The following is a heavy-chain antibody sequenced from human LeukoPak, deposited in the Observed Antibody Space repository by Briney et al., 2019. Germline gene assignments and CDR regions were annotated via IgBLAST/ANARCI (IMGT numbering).Heavy chain of an antibody. D-gene: IGHD2-21*02. J-gene: IGHJ4*02. V-gene: IGHV4-34*01. CDR3: ARRTAIPTGIAGQFDY. CDR2: INHSGST. Sequence: SETLSLTCAVYGGSFSGYYWSWIRQPPGKGLEWIGEINHSGSTNYNPSLKSRVTISVDTSKSQFSLKLSSVTAADAAVYYCARRTAIPTGIAGQFDYWGQGTLVTVSS. CDR1: GGSFSGYY.